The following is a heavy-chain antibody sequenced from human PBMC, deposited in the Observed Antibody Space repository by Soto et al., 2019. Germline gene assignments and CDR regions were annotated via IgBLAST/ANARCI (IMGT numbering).Heavy chain of an antibody. J-gene: IGHJ6*02. Sequence: QVQLVQSGAEVKKPGASVKVSCKASGYTFTSYGLTWVRQAPGQGLEWMGWISAYNGNTNYAQKLQGRVTMTTDTSTSTAYMELRSLRSDATAVYYCAIDRGAYGMDVWGQGTTVTVSS. V-gene: IGHV1-18*01. CDR1: GYTFTSYG. CDR2: ISAYNGNT. CDR3: AIDRGAYGMDV.